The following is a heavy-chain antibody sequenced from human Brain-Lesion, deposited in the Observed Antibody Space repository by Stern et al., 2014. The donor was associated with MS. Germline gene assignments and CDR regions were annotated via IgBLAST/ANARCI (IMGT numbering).Heavy chain of an antibody. D-gene: IGHD3-10*01. V-gene: IGHV3-74*02. Sequence: EVQLVESGGGLVQPGGSLRLACAASGFTFSTYWMHWVRQAPGKGLVWVSRVNNDGRRISYADSVKGRFTFSHDNPKKPLFPQMYSLRVEDTAIYYCARGERWFDSWGQGTLVTVSS. CDR2: VNNDGRRI. CDR1: GFTFSTYW. J-gene: IGHJ5*01. CDR3: ARGERWFDS.